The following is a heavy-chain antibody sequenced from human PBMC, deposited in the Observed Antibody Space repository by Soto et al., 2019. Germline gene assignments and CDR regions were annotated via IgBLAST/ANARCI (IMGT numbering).Heavy chain of an antibody. V-gene: IGHV3-23*01. Sequence: PGGSLRLSWVASGFTFRNYAITWVRQAPGRGLEWVSDISSSGDSTYYADSVKGRFTISRDNSKNTLHLQMNSLRAEDTVLYYCAEDVRYYDDGAASYPYTGSSYGMDVWGQGTRVTVYS. CDR2: ISSSGDST. J-gene: IGHJ6*02. D-gene: IGHD3-16*01. CDR1: GFTFRNYA. CDR3: AEDVRYYDDGAASYPYTGSSYGMDV.